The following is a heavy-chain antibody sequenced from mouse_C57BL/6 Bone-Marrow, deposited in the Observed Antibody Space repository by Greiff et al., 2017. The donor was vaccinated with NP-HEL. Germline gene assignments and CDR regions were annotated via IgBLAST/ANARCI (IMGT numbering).Heavy chain of an antibody. CDR3: TTFGSSLNY. J-gene: IGHJ2*01. Sequence: VQLQQSGAELVRPGASVKLSCTASGFNIKDDYMHWVKQRPEQGLEWIGWLDPENGDTEYASKFQGKATITADTSSNTAYLQLSSLTSEDTAVYYCTTFGSSLNYWGQGTTLTVSS. CDR2: LDPENGDT. D-gene: IGHD1-1*01. CDR1: GFNIKDDY. V-gene: IGHV14-4*01.